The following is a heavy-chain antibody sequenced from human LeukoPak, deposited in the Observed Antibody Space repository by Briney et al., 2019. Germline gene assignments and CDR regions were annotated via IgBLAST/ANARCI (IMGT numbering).Heavy chain of an antibody. J-gene: IGHJ6*02. CDR2: MYHSGST. V-gene: IGHV4-38-2*02. D-gene: IGHD3-10*01. CDR3: ARVGRYYYGSGGMDV. CDR1: GYPISSGYY. Sequence: SGTLSLTCTVSGYPISSGYYWGWIRQPPGKGLEWIGSMYHSGSTYYNPSLKSRVTISVDTSKNQFSLRLSSVTAADTAVYYCARVGRYYYGSGGMDVWGQGTTVTVSS.